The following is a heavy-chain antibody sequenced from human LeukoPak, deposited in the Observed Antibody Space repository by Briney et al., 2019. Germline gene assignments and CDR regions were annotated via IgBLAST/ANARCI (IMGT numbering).Heavy chain of an antibody. D-gene: IGHD2-15*01. CDR1: GGSFSGYY. J-gene: IGHJ4*02. CDR3: ASDLYTVVEY. V-gene: IGHV4-34*01. Sequence: KPSETLSLNCAVYGGSFSGYYWSWIRQPPGKGLEWIGEINHSGSTNYNPSLKSRVTISVDTSKNQFSLKLSSVTAADTAVYHCASDLYTVVEYWGQGTLVTVSS. CDR2: INHSGST.